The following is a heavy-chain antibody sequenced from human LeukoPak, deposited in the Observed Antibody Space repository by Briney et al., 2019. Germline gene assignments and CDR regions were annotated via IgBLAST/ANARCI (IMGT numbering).Heavy chain of an antibody. J-gene: IGHJ6*03. D-gene: IGHD2-2*01. Sequence: SSVKVSFKSSGYTFTSYYMHWVRQPPGQGLEWMGIINHSEGSTSHAQTFQGRVTMTRDMSTSTVYLDLSSLRSEDTAVYYCSRDGDIVVVPAYMDVWGKGTTVTVSS. V-gene: IGHV1-46*01. CDR1: GYTFTSYY. CDR2: INHSEGST. CDR3: SRDGDIVVVPAYMDV.